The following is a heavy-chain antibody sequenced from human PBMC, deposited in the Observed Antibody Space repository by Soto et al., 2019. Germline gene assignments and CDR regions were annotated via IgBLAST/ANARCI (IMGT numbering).Heavy chain of an antibody. Sequence: QVQLQASGPGLVKPSGTLSLTCAVSGGSISSSNWWSWVRQPPGKGLEWIGEIYHRGSTNYNPSLKSRETVAVEKSRSRFSLKESSVTAGDTAVDYCARFYATYCYGMDVWGQGTTVTV. CDR3: ARFYATYCYGMDV. CDR2: IYHRGST. V-gene: IGHV4-4*02. D-gene: IGHD2-8*02. CDR1: GGSISSSNW. J-gene: IGHJ6*02.